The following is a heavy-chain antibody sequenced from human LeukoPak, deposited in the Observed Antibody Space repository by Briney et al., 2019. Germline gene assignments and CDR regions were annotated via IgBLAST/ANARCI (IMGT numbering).Heavy chain of an antibody. CDR2: ISAYNGNT. J-gene: IGHJ6*02. CDR3: ASRGIVGATPQLYGMDV. Sequence: GSVSVSCTASGYTFTSYGMSWVRQAPGEGLEGMGWISAYNGNTNYAQQLPRRVTLPTAPPTSTAYMQLTSLRSDDTPVYYCASRGIVGATPQLYGMDVWGQGTTVTVSS. D-gene: IGHD1-26*01. CDR1: GYTFTSYG. V-gene: IGHV1-18*01.